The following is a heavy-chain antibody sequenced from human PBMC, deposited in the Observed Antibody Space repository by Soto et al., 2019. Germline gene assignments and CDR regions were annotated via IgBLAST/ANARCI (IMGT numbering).Heavy chain of an antibody. CDR1: GGTFSSYA. CDR3: ARDLDYYGSGSYNWFDP. Sequence: SVKVSCKASGGTFSSYAISWVRQAPGQGLEWMGGIIPIFGTANYAQKFQGRVTITADESTSTAYMGLSSLRSEDTAVYYCARDLDYYGSGSYNWFDPWGQGTLVTVSS. CDR2: IIPIFGTA. D-gene: IGHD3-10*01. J-gene: IGHJ5*02. V-gene: IGHV1-69*13.